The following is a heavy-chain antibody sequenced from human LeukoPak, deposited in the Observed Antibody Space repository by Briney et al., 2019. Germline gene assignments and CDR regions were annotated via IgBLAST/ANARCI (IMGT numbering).Heavy chain of an antibody. Sequence: SVKVSCKASGGTFSSYAISWVRQAPGQGLEWMGGIIPIFGTANYAQKLQGRVTITADESTSTAYMELSSLRSEDTAVYYCAKDPPSYGPIFDYWGQGTLVTVSS. D-gene: IGHD5-18*01. CDR2: IIPIFGTA. CDR1: GGTFSSYA. J-gene: IGHJ4*02. V-gene: IGHV1-69*01. CDR3: AKDPPSYGPIFDY.